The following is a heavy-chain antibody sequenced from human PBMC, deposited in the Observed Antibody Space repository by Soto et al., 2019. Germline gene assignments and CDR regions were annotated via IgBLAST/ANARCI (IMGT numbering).Heavy chain of an antibody. J-gene: IGHJ4*02. CDR1: GFTFSSYG. Sequence: PGVSLRLSCAACGFTFSSYGMHWVRQAPGKGLEWVAVISYDGSNTYYADSVKGRFTISRDNSKNTLYLQMNSLRAEDTAVYYCAKDRVYDSSGPDYWGQGTLVTVSS. D-gene: IGHD3-22*01. CDR2: ISYDGSNT. CDR3: AKDRVYDSSGPDY. V-gene: IGHV3-30*18.